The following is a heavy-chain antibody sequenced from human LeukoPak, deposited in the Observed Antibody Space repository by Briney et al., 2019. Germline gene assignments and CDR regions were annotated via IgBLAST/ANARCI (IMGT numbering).Heavy chain of an antibody. CDR3: AKDRSYGAPYDVLDI. Sequence: GGSLRLSCAASGFTFSDYYMSWIRQAPGKGLEWVSYISSSGSTIYYADSVKGRFTISRDNAKNSLYLQMNSLRAEDTAVYYCAKDRSYGAPYDVLDIWGQGTKVTVSS. D-gene: IGHD5-18*01. CDR2: ISSSGSTI. CDR1: GFTFSDYY. V-gene: IGHV3-11*01. J-gene: IGHJ3*02.